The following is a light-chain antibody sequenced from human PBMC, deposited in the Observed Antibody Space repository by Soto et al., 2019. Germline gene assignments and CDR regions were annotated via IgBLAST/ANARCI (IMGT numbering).Light chain of an antibody. Sequence: ELVMTQSPATLSVSPGERATLSCRASQSVSSTLAWYQQKPGQAPRLLIYGASTRATGIPARFSGSGSGTEFTLTISSLQSEDFAVYYCQQYNNWPPATFGQGTKVDIK. CDR1: QSVSST. CDR2: GAS. CDR3: QQYNNWPPAT. J-gene: IGKJ1*01. V-gene: IGKV3-15*01.